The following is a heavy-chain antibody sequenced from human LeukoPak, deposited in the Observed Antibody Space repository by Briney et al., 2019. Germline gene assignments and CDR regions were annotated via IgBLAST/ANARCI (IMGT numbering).Heavy chain of an antibody. CDR3: AATIFGEYCFDY. Sequence: SGPTLVKPPQTLTLTCTFTGFSLSTSRVGVGWIRRPPGMALEWPAPLYWDDDKRYSPSLKSRLTITKDTSKNQVVLTMANMDPVDTATYYGAATIFGEYCFDYWGPGTLVTVSS. V-gene: IGHV2-5*02. CDR2: LYWDDDK. J-gene: IGHJ4*01. D-gene: IGHD3-3*01. CDR1: GFSLSTSRVG.